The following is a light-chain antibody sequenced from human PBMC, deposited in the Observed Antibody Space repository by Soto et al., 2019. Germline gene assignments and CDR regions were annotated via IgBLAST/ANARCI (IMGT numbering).Light chain of an antibody. J-gene: IGLJ1*01. CDR2: EVT. Sequence: QSVLTQPSSMSGSPGQSITISYSGTSSDVGSYSHVAWYQQFPGKTPKLIIYEVTYRPSGVSHRFSASKSGNTASLTISGLQAGDEADYYCISYTGSSTSYVFGTGTKVTVL. V-gene: IGLV2-14*01. CDR1: SSDVGSYSH. CDR3: ISYTGSSTSYV.